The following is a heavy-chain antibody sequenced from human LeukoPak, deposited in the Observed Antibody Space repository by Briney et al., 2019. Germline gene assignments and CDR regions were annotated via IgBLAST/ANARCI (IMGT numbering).Heavy chain of an antibody. CDR1: GFTFSSYG. D-gene: IGHD3-10*01. V-gene: IGHV3-33*06. CDR3: AKDTMVRGLYDY. CDR2: IWYDGSNK. Sequence: GGSLRLSCAASGFTFSSYGMHWVRQAPGKGLEWVAVIWYDGSNKYYADSVKGRFTISRDNSKNTLYLQMNSLRAEDTAIYYCAKDTMVRGLYDYWGQGTLVTVSS. J-gene: IGHJ4*02.